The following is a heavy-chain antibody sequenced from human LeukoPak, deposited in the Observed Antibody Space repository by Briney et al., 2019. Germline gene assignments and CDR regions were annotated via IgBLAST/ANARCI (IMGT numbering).Heavy chain of an antibody. CDR2: ISYDGNKK. D-gene: IGHD3-10*01. J-gene: IGHJ4*02. CDR1: GFNLSSYA. Sequence: GGALRLSCGASGFNLSSYAMQWVPQAPGKGLERVALISYDGNKKYYVDSVKGRFTISRDNYKNTLYLQMDSLRDDDTAVYYCARAWLLVLDYWGQGTLVTVSS. V-gene: IGHV3-30*04. CDR3: ARAWLLVLDY.